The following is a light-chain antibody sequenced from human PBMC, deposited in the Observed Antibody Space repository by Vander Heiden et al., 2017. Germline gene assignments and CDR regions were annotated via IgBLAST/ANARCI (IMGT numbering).Light chain of an antibody. V-gene: IGLV2-14*01. CDR3: SSYTSSSTPGV. CDR2: EVS. Sequence: QSALTQPASVSGSPGPPITISCTGTSSDVGGYNYVSWYQQHPGKETKRRREEVSNRPSGVSNRFAGWKSGNTASLTLSVLQAEDEAEYDGSSYTSSSTPGVFGTGTKVTVL. CDR1: SSDVGGYNY. J-gene: IGLJ1*01.